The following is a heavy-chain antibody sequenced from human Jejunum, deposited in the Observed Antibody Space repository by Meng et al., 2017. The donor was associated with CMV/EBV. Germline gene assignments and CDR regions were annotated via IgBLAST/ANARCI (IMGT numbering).Heavy chain of an antibody. CDR2: IHSGGNT. D-gene: IGHD2-2*02. V-gene: IGHV3-66*02. CDR3: ARKGYCSGTDCYRVFDI. Sequence: TVSSNYMTWVRQAPGKGLEWVSAIHSGGNTYYPDSVKGRFTISRDNSKNTLYLQMNSLRAEDTAVYFCARKGYCSGTDCYRVFDIWGHGTMVTVSS. CDR1: TVSSNY. J-gene: IGHJ3*02.